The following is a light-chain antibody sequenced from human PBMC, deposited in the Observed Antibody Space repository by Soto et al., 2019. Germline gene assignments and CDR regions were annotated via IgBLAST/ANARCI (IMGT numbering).Light chain of an antibody. CDR3: QQYYSYPRT. J-gene: IGKJ1*01. CDR1: QGIRND. Sequence: MTQSPATLSASVGDRVTITCRASQGIRNDLAWYQQKPGKAPKLLIYAASTLQSGVPSRFSGSGSGSDFTLTISCLQSEDFATYYCQQYYSYPRTFGQGTKVDI. CDR2: AAS. V-gene: IGKV1-17*01.